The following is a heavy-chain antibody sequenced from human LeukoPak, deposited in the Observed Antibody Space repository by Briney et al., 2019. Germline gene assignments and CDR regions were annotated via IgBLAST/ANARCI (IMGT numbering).Heavy chain of an antibody. CDR1: GYTFTSYG. D-gene: IGHD5-12*01. V-gene: IGHV1-18*01. J-gene: IGHJ4*02. Sequence: ASVKVSCKASGYTFTSYGISWVRQAPGQGLEWMGWISAYNGNTNYAQKLQGRVTMTTDTSTSTAYMELRSLRSDDTAMYYCARDEGRYSGNDFDYWGQGTLDTVSS. CDR3: ARDEGRYSGNDFDY. CDR2: ISAYNGNT.